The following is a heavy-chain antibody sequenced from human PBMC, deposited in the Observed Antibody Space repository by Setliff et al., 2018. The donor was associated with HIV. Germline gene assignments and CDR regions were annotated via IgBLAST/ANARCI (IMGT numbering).Heavy chain of an antibody. CDR3: AKDRLLDGSSWYYLDY. CDR2: IRYDGSDK. V-gene: IGHV3-30*02. J-gene: IGHJ4*02. CDR1: GFTFSNYG. D-gene: IGHD6-13*01. Sequence: GGSLRLSCEISGFTFSNYGMHWVRQAPGKGLEWVAFIRYDGSDKYYMDSVKGRFAVSRDNSKNTLYLQMNSLRPEDTALYYCAKDRLLDGSSWYYLDYWGQGTLVTVSS.